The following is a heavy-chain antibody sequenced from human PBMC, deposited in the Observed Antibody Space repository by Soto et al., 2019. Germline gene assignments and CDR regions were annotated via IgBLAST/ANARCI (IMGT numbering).Heavy chain of an antibody. CDR3: AHNNDFWNWFDP. D-gene: IGHD3-3*01. V-gene: IGHV2-5*02. CDR1: GFSLSTSGVG. CDR2: IYWDDYK. Sequence: QITLKESGPTLVKPTQTLTLTCTFSGFSLSTSGVGVGWIRQPPGKALEWLALIYWDDYKRYSPSLKSRLTITKNTSKNQVVLTMTNMDPVDTATYYCAHNNDFWNWFDPWGQGTLGTVSS. J-gene: IGHJ5*02.